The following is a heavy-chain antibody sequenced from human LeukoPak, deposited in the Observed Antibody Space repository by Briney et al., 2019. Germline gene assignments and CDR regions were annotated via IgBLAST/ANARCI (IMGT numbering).Heavy chain of an antibody. Sequence: PGGSLRLSCAASGFIFSSYWIHWVRQAPGKGLVWVSRISSDGSSTSYADSVKGRFTISRDNAENTLYLQMNSLRAEDTAVYYCARGRPGGYFDYWGQGTLVTVSS. V-gene: IGHV3-74*01. J-gene: IGHJ4*02. CDR3: ARGRPGGYFDY. CDR2: ISSDGSST. CDR1: GFIFSSYW.